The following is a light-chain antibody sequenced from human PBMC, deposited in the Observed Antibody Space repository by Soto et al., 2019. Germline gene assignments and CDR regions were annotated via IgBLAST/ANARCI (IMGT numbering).Light chain of an antibody. CDR2: DAF. J-gene: IGKJ4*01. CDR1: ENVKTR. CDR3: QQYDDWPLT. Sequence: EKVMTQSPATLSVSPGERATLSCRASENVKTRLAWYQQKSGQAPRLLIYDAFTRATGIPARFSGSASGTEFTLTISSLQSEDYAVYYCQQYDDWPLTFGGGTKVEIK. V-gene: IGKV3-15*01.